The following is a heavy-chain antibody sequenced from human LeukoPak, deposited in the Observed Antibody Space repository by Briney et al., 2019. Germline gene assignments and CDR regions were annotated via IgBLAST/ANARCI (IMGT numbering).Heavy chain of an antibody. V-gene: IGHV3-23*01. J-gene: IGHJ4*02. D-gene: IGHD6-19*01. CDR3: AKDMVGYSSGWYFDY. CDR2: ISGSGGST. Sequence: ISGSGGSTYYADSVKGRFTISRDNSKNTLYLQMNSLRAEGTAVYYCAKDMVGYSSGWYFDYWGQGTLVTVSS.